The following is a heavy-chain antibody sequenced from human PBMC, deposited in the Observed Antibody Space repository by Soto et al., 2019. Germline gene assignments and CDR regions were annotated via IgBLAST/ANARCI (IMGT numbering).Heavy chain of an antibody. J-gene: IGHJ5*02. Sequence: PGGSLRLSCAASGFTFSSYAMHWVRQAPGKGLEWVAVISYDGSNKYYADSVKGRFTISRDNSKNTLYLQMNSLRAEDTAVYYCASRFYDTSGSYLLDPCGQGTLVPVSS. CDR2: ISYDGSNK. CDR1: GFTFSSYA. D-gene: IGHD3-22*01. V-gene: IGHV3-30-3*01. CDR3: ASRFYDTSGSYLLDP.